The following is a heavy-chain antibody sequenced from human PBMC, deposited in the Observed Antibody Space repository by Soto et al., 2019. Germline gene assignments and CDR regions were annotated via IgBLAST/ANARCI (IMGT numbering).Heavy chain of an antibody. CDR3: AGGIAARPLGY. Sequence: QLQLQESGSGLVKPSQTLSLTCAVSGGSISSGGYSWSWIRQPPGKGLEWIGYIYHSGSTYYNPSVRSRVTISVDRSKNQFSLGLSSVTAADTAVYYCAGGIAARPLGYWGQGTLVTVSS. D-gene: IGHD6-6*01. CDR2: IYHSGST. CDR1: GGSISSGGYS. V-gene: IGHV4-30-2*01. J-gene: IGHJ4*02.